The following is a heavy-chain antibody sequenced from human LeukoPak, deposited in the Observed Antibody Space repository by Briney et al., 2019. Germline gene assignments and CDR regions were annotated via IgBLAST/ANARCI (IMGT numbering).Heavy chain of an antibody. CDR3: ARDVDIVATMGSYYYMDV. D-gene: IGHD5-12*01. Sequence: ASVKVSCKASGYTFTSYGISWVRQAPGQGLEWMGWISAYNGNTNYAQKLQGRVTMTTDTSTSTAYMELRSLRSDDTAVYYCARDVDIVATMGSYYYMDVWGKGTTVTVSS. V-gene: IGHV1-18*01. CDR2: ISAYNGNT. CDR1: GYTFTSYG. J-gene: IGHJ6*03.